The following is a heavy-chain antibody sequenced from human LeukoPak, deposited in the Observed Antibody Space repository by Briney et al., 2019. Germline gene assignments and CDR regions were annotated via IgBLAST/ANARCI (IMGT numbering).Heavy chain of an antibody. Sequence: SVKVSCKASGGTFSSYTISWVRQAPGQGLEWMGRIIPILGIANYAQKFQGRVTITADESTSTAYMELSSLRSEDTAVYYCARMEATGDWCFDLWGRGTLVTVSS. CDR2: IIPILGIA. CDR1: GGTFSSYT. D-gene: IGHD7-27*01. J-gene: IGHJ2*01. CDR3: ARMEATGDWCFDL. V-gene: IGHV1-69*02.